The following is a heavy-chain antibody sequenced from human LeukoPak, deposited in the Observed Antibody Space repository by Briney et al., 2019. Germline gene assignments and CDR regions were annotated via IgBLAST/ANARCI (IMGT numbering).Heavy chain of an antibody. CDR2: ISSSSSYI. Sequence: PGGSLRLSCAASGFTVSSNYMSWVRQAPGKGLEWVSSISSSSSYIYYADSVKGRFTISRDNAKNSLYLQMNSLRAEDTAVYYCARDGQTWFGELDDAFDIWGQGTMVTVSS. CDR1: GFTVSSNY. V-gene: IGHV3-21*01. J-gene: IGHJ3*02. CDR3: ARDGQTWFGELDDAFDI. D-gene: IGHD3-10*01.